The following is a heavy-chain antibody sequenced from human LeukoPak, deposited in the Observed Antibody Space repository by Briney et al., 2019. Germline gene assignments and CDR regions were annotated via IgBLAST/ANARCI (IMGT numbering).Heavy chain of an antibody. CDR2: VYYSGST. V-gene: IGHV4-39*07. Sequence: PSETLSLTCTVSGGSISSSSYYWGWIRQPPGKGLEWIGSVYYSGSTYDNPSLKSRVTISVDTSKSQFSLKLTSVTAADTAVYYCATLTTVVTAYYFDYWGQGTLVTVSS. D-gene: IGHD4-23*01. CDR1: GGSISSSSYY. J-gene: IGHJ4*02. CDR3: ATLTTVVTAYYFDY.